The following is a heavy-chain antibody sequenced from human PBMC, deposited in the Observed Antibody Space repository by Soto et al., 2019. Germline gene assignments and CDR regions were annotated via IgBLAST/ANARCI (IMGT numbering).Heavy chain of an antibody. J-gene: IGHJ4*02. CDR3: ARAGQYYDASGYAD. D-gene: IGHD3-22*01. Sequence: QVKLVQSGTEVKKPGASIKVSCKASGYSFVTSGMTWVRQAPGQGLERMGWISVYNGNTNYDQKLQDRVTMTTDTSTNTAYLEVRNLRSDDTAVYYCARAGQYYDASGYADWGQGTLVTVSS. CDR1: GYSFVTSG. CDR2: ISVYNGNT. V-gene: IGHV1-18*01.